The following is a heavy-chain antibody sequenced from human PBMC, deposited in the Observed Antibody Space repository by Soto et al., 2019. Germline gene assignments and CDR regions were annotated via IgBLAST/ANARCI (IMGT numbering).Heavy chain of an antibody. CDR2: MNPNSGNT. J-gene: IGHJ6*02. Sequence: ASVKVSCKASGYTFTSYDINWVRQATGQGLEWMGWMNPNSGNTGYAQKFQGRVTMTRNTSISTAYMELSSLRSEDTAVYYCARGYTWYYDFWSGYYPYYYYGMDVWRQGTTVTVSS. CDR3: ARGYTWYYDFWSGYYPYYYYGMDV. V-gene: IGHV1-8*01. CDR1: GYTFTSYD. D-gene: IGHD3-3*01.